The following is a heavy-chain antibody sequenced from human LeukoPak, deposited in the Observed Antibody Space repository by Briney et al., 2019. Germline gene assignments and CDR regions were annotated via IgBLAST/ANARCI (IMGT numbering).Heavy chain of an antibody. Sequence: QSGGSLRLSCAASGFTFSSYGMSWVRQAPGKGLEWVSAISGSGGSTYYADSVKGRFTISRDNFKNTLYLQMNSLRAEDTAVYYCAKDGGVWFGESNDYWGQGTLVTVSS. J-gene: IGHJ4*02. CDR2: ISGSGGST. V-gene: IGHV3-23*01. D-gene: IGHD3-10*01. CDR1: GFTFSSYG. CDR3: AKDGGVWFGESNDY.